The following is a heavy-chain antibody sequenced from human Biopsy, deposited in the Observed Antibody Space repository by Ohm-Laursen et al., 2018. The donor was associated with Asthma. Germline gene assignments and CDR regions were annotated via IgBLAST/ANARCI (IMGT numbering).Heavy chain of an antibody. V-gene: IGHV3-30*03. CDR3: ARQSGQDYGDSSGFDI. Sequence: SLRLSCAASGFVFSQSDIHWVRQAPGKGLEWVALISSDGHIKKYVDSVKGRFTISRDNSRNRLYLQINRLTVEDSAVYFCARQSGQDYGDSSGFDIWGQGTKVAVSS. CDR1: GFVFSQSD. J-gene: IGHJ3*02. CDR2: ISSDGHIK. D-gene: IGHD3-22*01.